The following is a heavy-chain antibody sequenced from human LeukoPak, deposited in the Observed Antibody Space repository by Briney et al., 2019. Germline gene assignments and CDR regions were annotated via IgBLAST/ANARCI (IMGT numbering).Heavy chain of an antibody. CDR2: IYYSGST. CDR3: ARGGVVAARLDPPLDY. V-gene: IGHV4-30-4*01. J-gene: IGHJ4*02. CDR1: GGSISSCDYY. D-gene: IGHD6-6*01. Sequence: SETLSLTCTVSGGSISSCDYYWSWIRQPPGKGLEWIGYIYYSGSTYYNPSLESRVTISVDTSKNQFSLKLSSVTAADTAVYYCARGGVVAARLDPPLDYWGQGTLVTVSS.